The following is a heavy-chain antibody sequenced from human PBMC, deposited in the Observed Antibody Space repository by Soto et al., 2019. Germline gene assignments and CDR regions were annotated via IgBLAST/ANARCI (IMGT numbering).Heavy chain of an antibody. CDR3: AHPRGYGVFDAYDI. J-gene: IGHJ3*02. D-gene: IGHD4-17*01. CDR1: GFSFSTYA. CDR2: ISASGESK. Sequence: GSLRLSWAASGFSFSTYAMSWVRQAPGKRLEWVSAISASGESKYSADSVKGRSTISRDNSMNALYLQMRSLRIEDTAVYYCAHPRGYGVFDAYDIWGQGTMVTVSS. V-gene: IGHV3-23*01.